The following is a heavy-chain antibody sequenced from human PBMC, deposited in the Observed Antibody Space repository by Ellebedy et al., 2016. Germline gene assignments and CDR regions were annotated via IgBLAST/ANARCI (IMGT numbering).Heavy chain of an antibody. V-gene: IGHV1-69*13. J-gene: IGHJ3*02. D-gene: IGHD2-2*01. Sequence: SVKVSXXASGGTFSSYAISWVRQAPGQGLEWMGGIIPIFGTANYAQKFQGRVTITADESTSTAYMELSSLRSEDTAVYYCAREVSRYCSSTSCLPIWGQGTMVTVSS. CDR1: GGTFSSYA. CDR2: IIPIFGTA. CDR3: AREVSRYCSSTSCLPI.